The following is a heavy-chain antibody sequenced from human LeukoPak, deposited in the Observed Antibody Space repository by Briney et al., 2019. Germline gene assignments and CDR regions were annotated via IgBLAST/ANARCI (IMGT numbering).Heavy chain of an antibody. V-gene: IGHV1-58*02. Sequence: ASVKVSRKASGFTFTSSAMQWVRQARGQRLEWIGWIVVGSGNTNYAQKFQERVTITRDMSTSTAYMELSSLRSEDTAVYYCAVIAVAGTDFDYWGQGTLVTVSS. J-gene: IGHJ4*02. CDR3: AVIAVAGTDFDY. D-gene: IGHD6-19*01. CDR1: GFTFTSSA. CDR2: IVVGSGNT.